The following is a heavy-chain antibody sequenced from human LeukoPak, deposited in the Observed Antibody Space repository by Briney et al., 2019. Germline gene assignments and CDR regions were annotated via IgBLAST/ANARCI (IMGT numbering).Heavy chain of an antibody. CDR3: ARDWGYYYDRSGYYEV. D-gene: IGHD3-22*01. Sequence: GGSLRLSCAASGFTFSSYEMNWVRQAPGKGLEWVSYISSSGSTIYYADSVKGRFTISRDNAKNSLYPQMNSLRAEDTAVYYCARDWGYYYDRSGYYEVWGQGTLVTVSS. V-gene: IGHV3-48*03. CDR2: ISSSGSTI. CDR1: GFTFSSYE. J-gene: IGHJ4*02.